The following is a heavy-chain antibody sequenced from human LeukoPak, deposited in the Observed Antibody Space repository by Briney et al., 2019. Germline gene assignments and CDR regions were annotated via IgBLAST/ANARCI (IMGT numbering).Heavy chain of an antibody. V-gene: IGHV4-4*07. CDR1: GGSISSYY. J-gene: IGHJ6*02. CDR2: IYTSGST. Sequence: SETLSLTCTVSGGSISSYYWSWIRQPAGKGLEWIGRIYTSGSTNYNPSLKSRVTMSVDTSKNQFSLKLSSVTAADAAVYYCAREPLRGNYCSSTSCYLHYYGMDVWGQGTTVTASS. D-gene: IGHD2-2*01. CDR3: AREPLRGNYCSSTSCYLHYYGMDV.